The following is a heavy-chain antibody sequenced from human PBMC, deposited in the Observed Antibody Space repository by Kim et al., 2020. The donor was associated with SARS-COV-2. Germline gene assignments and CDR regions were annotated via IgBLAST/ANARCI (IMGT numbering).Heavy chain of an antibody. CDR1: GFTFSIYA. CDR3: APIYCSTTTCLT. CDR2: ISISSDKI. D-gene: IGHD2-2*01. J-gene: IGHJ4*02. Sequence: GGSLRLSCAASGFTFSIYAMSWVRQAPGKGLEWVSSISISSDKIYYGDSVQGRFTISRDNSKNTLYLQMNNLRAEDTAVYYCAPIYCSTTTCLTWGQGTLVTVSS. V-gene: IGHV3-23*01.